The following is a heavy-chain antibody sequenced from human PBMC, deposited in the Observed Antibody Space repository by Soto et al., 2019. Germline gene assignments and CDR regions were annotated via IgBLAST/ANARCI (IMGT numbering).Heavy chain of an antibody. J-gene: IGHJ6*02. Sequence: QVQLVQSGAEVKKPGSSVKVSCKASGGTFSSYAISWVRQAPGQGLEWMGGIIPIFGTANYAQKFQGRVTITADEATSTADMERSSLRSEDTAVYYCVRTVIEGSILDVWGQGTTVTVSS. V-gene: IGHV1-69*12. CDR3: VRTVIEGSILDV. CDR1: GGTFSSYA. CDR2: IIPIFGTA. D-gene: IGHD2-15*01.